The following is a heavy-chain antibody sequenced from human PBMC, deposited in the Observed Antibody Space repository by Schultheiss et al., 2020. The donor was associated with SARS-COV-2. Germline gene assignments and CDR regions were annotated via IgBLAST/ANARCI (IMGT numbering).Heavy chain of an antibody. J-gene: IGHJ5*02. Sequence: GESLKISCKASEYTFTGYYMHWVRQAPGQGLEWMGWINPNSGGTNYAQKFQGRVTMTRDTSISTAYMELSSLRSEDTAVYYCARGGRVRGVIDDPWGQGTLVTVSS. CDR1: EYTFTGYY. D-gene: IGHD3-10*01. CDR2: INPNSGGT. V-gene: IGHV1-2*02. CDR3: ARGGRVRGVIDDP.